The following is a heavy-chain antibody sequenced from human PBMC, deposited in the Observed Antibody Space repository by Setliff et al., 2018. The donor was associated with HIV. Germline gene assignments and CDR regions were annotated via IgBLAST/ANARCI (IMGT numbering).Heavy chain of an antibody. CDR3: ARVQVGDPYYSYYYMDV. CDR1: GYTFTNNG. D-gene: IGHD2-8*02. V-gene: IGHV1-18*01. Sequence: ASVKVSCKASGYTFTNNGSNWVRQAPGQGLEWMGWISGDNGNTNAQKLQGRVTMTTDTSTSTAYMELRNLRSDDTAVYYCARVQVGDPYYSYYYMDVWGEGTTVTVSS. CDR2: ISGDNGNT. J-gene: IGHJ6*03.